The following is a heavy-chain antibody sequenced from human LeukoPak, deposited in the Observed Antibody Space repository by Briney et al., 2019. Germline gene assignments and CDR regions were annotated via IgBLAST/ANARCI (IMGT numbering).Heavy chain of an antibody. J-gene: IGHJ4*02. CDR3: ARDLRSSWGNYYDSIF. D-gene: IGHD3-22*01. V-gene: IGHV1-2*02. CDR1: GYTFTGYY. Sequence: ASVKVSCKASGYTFTGYYMHWVRQAPGQGLEWMGWINPNSGGTNYAQKFQGRVTMTRDTSISTAYMELSRLRSGDTAVYYCARDLRSSWGNYYDSIFWGQGTLVTVSS. CDR2: INPNSGGT.